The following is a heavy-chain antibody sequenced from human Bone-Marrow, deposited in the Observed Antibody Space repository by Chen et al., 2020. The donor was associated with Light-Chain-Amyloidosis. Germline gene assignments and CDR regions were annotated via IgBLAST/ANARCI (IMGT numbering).Heavy chain of an antibody. Sequence: EVNLVESGGGLVKPGGSLRLSCAASGFTFSGAWMSWVRQAPGKGLEWLGRIKSDADGGTTDYAAPVQGRFSISRDDSKKTLYLQMSSLKIEDTAMYYCTTDGRTDYWGQGTLVTVS. CDR3: TTDGRTDY. J-gene: IGHJ4*02. CDR1: GFTFSGAW. CDR2: IKSDADGGTT. V-gene: IGHV3-15*01.